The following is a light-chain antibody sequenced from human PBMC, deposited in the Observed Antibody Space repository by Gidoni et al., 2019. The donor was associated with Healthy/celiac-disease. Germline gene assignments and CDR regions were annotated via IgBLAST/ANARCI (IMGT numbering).Light chain of an antibody. CDR3: QQSYSTPRT. CDR1: QSISSY. CDR2: AAS. Sequence: DIQMTQSPSSLSASVGDRVTITCRASQSISSYLNWYQQKPGKAPKLLIYAASSLQSGVPSRFSGSGSGTDFTRTISSLQPEEFATYYCQQSYSTPRTFGQGTKLEIK. V-gene: IGKV1-39*01. J-gene: IGKJ2*01.